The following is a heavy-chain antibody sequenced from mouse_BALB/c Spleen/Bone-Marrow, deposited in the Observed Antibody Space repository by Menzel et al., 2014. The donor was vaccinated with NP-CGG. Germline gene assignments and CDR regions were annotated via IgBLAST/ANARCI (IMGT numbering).Heavy chain of an antibody. V-gene: IGHV14-3*02. J-gene: IGHJ3*01. D-gene: IGHD2-1*01. Sequence: EVQLQQSGAELVKPGASVKLSCTASGLNIKDTYMHWVKQRPEQGLEWIGRIDPANGNTKYDPKFQGEATITADTSSNTAYLQLSSLTSEDTAVYYCARNGNYGAWFAYWGQGTLVTVSA. CDR1: GLNIKDTY. CDR2: IDPANGNT. CDR3: ARNGNYGAWFAY.